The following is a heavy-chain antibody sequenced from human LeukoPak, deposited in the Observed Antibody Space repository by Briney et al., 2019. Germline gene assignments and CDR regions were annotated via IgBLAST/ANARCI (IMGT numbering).Heavy chain of an antibody. Sequence: SVKVSCKASGGTFSSYAISWVRQAPGQGLEWMGGIIPIFGTANYAQKFQGRVTITADESTSTAYMELSSLRSEDTAVYYCAASEGVFVVVPAAPEYWGQGTLVTVSS. J-gene: IGHJ4*02. CDR1: GGTFSSYA. CDR2: IIPIFGTA. V-gene: IGHV1-69*13. D-gene: IGHD2-2*01. CDR3: AASEGVFVVVPAAPEY.